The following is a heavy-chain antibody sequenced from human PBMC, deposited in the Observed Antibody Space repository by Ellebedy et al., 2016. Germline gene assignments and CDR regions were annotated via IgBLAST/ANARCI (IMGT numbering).Heavy chain of an antibody. J-gene: IGHJ6*03. D-gene: IGHD6-19*01. CDR1: GFSFHDYA. CDR3: ARARGWYYYYYMDV. V-gene: IGHV3-9*01. Sequence: GGSLRLXXVASGFSFHDYAMHWVRQAPGKGLEWVSNINWNSGSKYYAGSVKGRFTISRDNAKNSLYLQMNSLRTEDTALYYCARARGWYYYYYMDVWGKGTTVTVSS. CDR2: INWNSGSK.